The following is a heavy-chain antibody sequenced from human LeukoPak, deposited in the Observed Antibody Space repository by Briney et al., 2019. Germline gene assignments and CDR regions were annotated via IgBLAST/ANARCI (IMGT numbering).Heavy chain of an antibody. CDR2: IYYSGST. CDR1: GGSISSSSYY. J-gene: IGHJ4*02. V-gene: IGHV4-39*07. CDR3: AREKWTQYYFDY. Sequence: PSETLSLTCTVSGGSISSSSYYWGWIRQPPGKGLEWIGSIYYSGSTYYNPSLKSRVTISVDTSKNQFSLKLSSVTAADTAVYYCAREKWTQYYFDYWGQGTLVTVSS. D-gene: IGHD3/OR15-3a*01.